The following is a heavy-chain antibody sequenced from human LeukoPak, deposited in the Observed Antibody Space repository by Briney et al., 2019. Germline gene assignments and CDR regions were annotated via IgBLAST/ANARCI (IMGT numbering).Heavy chain of an antibody. V-gene: IGHV3-30*02. CDR3: ARAMLAVAGNYFDY. CDR1: GFTFSSYS. D-gene: IGHD6-19*01. J-gene: IGHJ4*02. Sequence: PGGSLRLSCAASGFTFSSYSMNWVRQAPGKGLEWVAFIRYDGRNKYYADSVKGRFTISRDNSKNTLYLQMNSLRAEDTAVYYCARAMLAVAGNYFDYWGQGTLVTVSS. CDR2: IRYDGRNK.